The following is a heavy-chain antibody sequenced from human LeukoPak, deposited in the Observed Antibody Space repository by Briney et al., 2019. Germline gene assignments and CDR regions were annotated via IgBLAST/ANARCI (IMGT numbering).Heavy chain of an antibody. CDR1: GGSISSSSYY. Sequence: SETLSLTCTVSGGSISSSSYYWGWIRQPPGKGLEWIGSIYYSGSTYYNPSLKSRVTISVDTSKNQFSLKLSSVTAADTAVYYCARRRAVASSFHYWGQGTLVTVSS. D-gene: IGHD6-19*01. V-gene: IGHV4-39*07. J-gene: IGHJ4*02. CDR2: IYYSGST. CDR3: ARRRAVASSFHY.